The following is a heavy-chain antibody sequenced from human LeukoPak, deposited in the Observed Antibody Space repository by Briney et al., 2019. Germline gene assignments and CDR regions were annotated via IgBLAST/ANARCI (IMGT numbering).Heavy chain of an antibody. V-gene: IGHV3-9*01. Sequence: PGGSLRLSCAASGFTFDDYAMHWVRQAPGKGLEWVSGISWNSGSIGYADSVKGRFTISRDNAKNSLYLQMNSLRAEDTAVYYCASPKPDYWGQGTLVTVSS. J-gene: IGHJ4*02. CDR1: GFTFDDYA. CDR2: ISWNSGSI. CDR3: ASPKPDY.